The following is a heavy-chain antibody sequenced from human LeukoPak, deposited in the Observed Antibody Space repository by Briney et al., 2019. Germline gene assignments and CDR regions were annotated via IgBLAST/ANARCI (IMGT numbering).Heavy chain of an antibody. CDR2: IIPIFGTA. J-gene: IGHJ4*02. CDR3: ARDRWGETSRLPGWDY. Sequence: ASVKVSCKASGYTFTSYGISWVRQAPGQGLEWMGGIIPIFGTANYAQKFQGRVTITADESTSTAYMELSSLRSEDTAVYYCARDRWGETSRLPGWDYWGQGTLVTVSS. D-gene: IGHD4-11*01. V-gene: IGHV1-69*13. CDR1: GYTFTSYG.